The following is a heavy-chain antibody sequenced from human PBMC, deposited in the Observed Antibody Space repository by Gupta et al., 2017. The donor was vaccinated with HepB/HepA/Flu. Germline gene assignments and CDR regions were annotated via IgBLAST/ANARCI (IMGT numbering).Heavy chain of an antibody. D-gene: IGHD3-22*01. CDR1: GGTFSSYA. Sequence: QVQLVQSGAEVKKPGSSVKVFCKASGGTFSSYAISWVRQAPGQGLEWMGRIIPILGIANYAQKFQGRVTITADKSTSTAYMELSSLRSEDTAVYYCARERRTYYYDSRGSFSIWGQGTMVTVSS. CDR3: ARERRTYYYDSRGSFSI. CDR2: IIPILGIA. V-gene: IGHV1-69*04. J-gene: IGHJ3*02.